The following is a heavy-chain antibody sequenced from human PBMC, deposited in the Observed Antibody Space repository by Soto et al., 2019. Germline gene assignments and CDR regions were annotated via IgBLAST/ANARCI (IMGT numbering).Heavy chain of an antibody. Sequence: GGSLRLSCAASGFTFSSYAMHWVRQAPGKGLEYVSAISSNGGSTYYANSVKGRFTISRDNSKNTLYLQMGSLRAEDMAVYYCARGYDSSGYYPTFDYWGQGTLVTVSS. CDR3: ARGYDSSGYYPTFDY. V-gene: IGHV3-64*01. J-gene: IGHJ4*02. CDR2: ISSNGGST. D-gene: IGHD3-22*01. CDR1: GFTFSSYA.